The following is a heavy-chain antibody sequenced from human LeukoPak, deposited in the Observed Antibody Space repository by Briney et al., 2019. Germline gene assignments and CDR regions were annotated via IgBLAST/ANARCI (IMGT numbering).Heavy chain of an antibody. Sequence: ASVKVSCKASGYAFTSYAMHWVRQAPGQRLEWMGWINAGNGNTKYSQKFQGRVTITRDTSASTAYMELSSLRSKDTAVYYCARMGVAAMVYFDYWGQGTLVTVSS. V-gene: IGHV1-3*01. J-gene: IGHJ4*02. D-gene: IGHD5-18*01. CDR3: ARMGVAAMVYFDY. CDR2: INAGNGNT. CDR1: GYAFTSYA.